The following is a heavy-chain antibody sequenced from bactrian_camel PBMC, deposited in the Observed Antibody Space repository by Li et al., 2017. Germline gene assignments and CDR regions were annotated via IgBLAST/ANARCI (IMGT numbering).Heavy chain of an antibody. CDR1: GPTNSRYC. Sequence: QVQLVESGGGSVQDGGSLRLSCVPSGPTNSRYCMGWFRQAPWKERGGVAAIDSDGSTSYADSVKGRFTISKANAKDTLYLQMNNLKPEDTGVYYCAADSPTARADVRTLYAMYLGQGTQVTVS. CDR2: IDSDGST. J-gene: IGHJ4*01. D-gene: IGHD3*01. CDR3: AADSPTARADVRTLYAMY. V-gene: IGHV3S57*01.